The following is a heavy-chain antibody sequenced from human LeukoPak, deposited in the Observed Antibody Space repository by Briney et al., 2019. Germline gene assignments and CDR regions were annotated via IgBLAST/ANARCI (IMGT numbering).Heavy chain of an antibody. CDR2: FYYSGST. J-gene: IGHJ4*02. V-gene: IGHV4-59*12. CDR3: ATREWGHSYGN. CDR1: GGSISTYY. D-gene: IGHD5-18*01. Sequence: PSETLSLTCTVSGGSISTYYWNWIRQPPGKGLEWIAYFYYSGSTNYNPSLKSRVTISVDTSKNQFSLKLSSVTAADTAVYYCATREWGHSYGNWGQGTLVTVSS.